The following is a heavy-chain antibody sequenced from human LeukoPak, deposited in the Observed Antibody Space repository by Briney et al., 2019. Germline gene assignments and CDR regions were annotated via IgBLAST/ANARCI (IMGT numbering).Heavy chain of an antibody. J-gene: IGHJ5*02. D-gene: IGHD2/OR15-2a*01. CDR1: GGSISSYY. CDR2: IYYSGST. Sequence: SETLSLTCTVSGGSISSYYWSWIRQPPGKGLEWIGYIYYSGSTNYNPPLKSRVTISVDTSKNQFSLKLSSVTAADTAVYYYARGHFGWFDPWGQGTLVTVSS. CDR3: ARGHFGWFDP. V-gene: IGHV4-59*01.